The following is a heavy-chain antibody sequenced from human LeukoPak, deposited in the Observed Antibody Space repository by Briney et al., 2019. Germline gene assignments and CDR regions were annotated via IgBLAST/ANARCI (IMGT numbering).Heavy chain of an antibody. CDR1: GFTFSRLG. Sequence: PGGSLRLSCVASGFTFSRLGMHWVRQAPGKGLEWVAVISYDGRNKYYADSMKGRFTISRDNSKNTLFLQMSSLRAEDTAVYYCASHWAQQVVSDYWGQGTLVTVSS. CDR3: ASHWAQQVVSDY. CDR2: ISYDGRNK. V-gene: IGHV3-30*03. D-gene: IGHD6-13*01. J-gene: IGHJ4*02.